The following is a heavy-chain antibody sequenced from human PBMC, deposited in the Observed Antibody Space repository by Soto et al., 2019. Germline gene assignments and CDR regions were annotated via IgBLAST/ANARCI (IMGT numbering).Heavy chain of an antibody. Sequence: PSETLSLTCAVSGGSISSGGYSWSWIRQPPGKGLEWIGYIYHSGSTYYNPSLKSRVTISVDRSKNQFSPKLSSVTAADTAVYYCARTDYYDSSGYFDYWGQGTLVTVYS. D-gene: IGHD3-22*01. CDR3: ARTDYYDSSGYFDY. V-gene: IGHV4-30-2*01. J-gene: IGHJ4*02. CDR1: GGSISSGGYS. CDR2: IYHSGST.